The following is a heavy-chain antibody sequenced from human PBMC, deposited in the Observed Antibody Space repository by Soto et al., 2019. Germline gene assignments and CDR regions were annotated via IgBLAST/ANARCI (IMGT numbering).Heavy chain of an antibody. Sequence: PGGSLRLSCAASGFTVRGNYMGWVRQGPGKGLECVSLIYSGGGTYYADSVKGRFTISRDNSKNTLYIQMNSLRVDDTAVYYCARMPMLMTTYSYHFDDWGQGTLVTVSS. V-gene: IGHV3-53*01. J-gene: IGHJ4*01. CDR2: IYSGGGT. CDR1: GFTVRGNY. D-gene: IGHD1-1*01. CDR3: ARMPMLMTTYSYHFDD.